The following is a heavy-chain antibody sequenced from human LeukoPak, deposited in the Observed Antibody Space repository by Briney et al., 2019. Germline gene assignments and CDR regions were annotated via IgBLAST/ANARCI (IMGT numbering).Heavy chain of an antibody. D-gene: IGHD3-16*01. Sequence: PSQTLSLTCAVSGGSISSGGYSWSWIRQPPGKGLEWIGYIYHSGSTYYNASLKSRVTISLDTSKKQFSLKLRSVTAADTAVYYCARGGITSLLNWFDPWGQGILVTVSS. CDR1: GGSISSGGYS. CDR3: ARGGITSLLNWFDP. CDR2: IYHSGST. J-gene: IGHJ5*02. V-gene: IGHV4-30-2*01.